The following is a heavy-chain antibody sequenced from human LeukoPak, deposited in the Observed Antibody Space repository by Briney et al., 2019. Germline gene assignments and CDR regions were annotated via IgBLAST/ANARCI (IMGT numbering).Heavy chain of an antibody. CDR3: ARSGGVMDGDYGLVEGLFLN. CDR1: GYTFTSYG. D-gene: IGHD4-17*01. CDR2: ISAYNGNT. Sequence: GASVKVSCKASGYTFTSYGISWVRQAPGQGLEWMGWISAYNGNTNYAQKLQGRVTMTTDTSTSTAYMELRSLRSDDTAVYYCARSGGVMDGDYGLVEGLFLNWGQGTLVTVSS. J-gene: IGHJ4*02. V-gene: IGHV1-18*01.